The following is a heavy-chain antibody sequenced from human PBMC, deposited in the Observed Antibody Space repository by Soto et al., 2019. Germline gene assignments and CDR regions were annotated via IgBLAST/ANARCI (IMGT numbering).Heavy chain of an antibody. D-gene: IGHD1-20*01. CDR3: ARTDKYNCQSRGWANRFDY. J-gene: IGHJ4*02. V-gene: IGHV3-23*01. CDR2: FTSGGST. Sequence: EVQLLESGGDLVQPGGSLRLSCAASGFIFSNYAMTWVRQAPGKGPEWVSTFTSGGSTYYRDTVKGRFTISRDNSKNTLYLQMNSLRAEDTAVYYCARTDKYNCQSRGWANRFDYCGQGTLVIVYS. CDR1: GFIFSNYA.